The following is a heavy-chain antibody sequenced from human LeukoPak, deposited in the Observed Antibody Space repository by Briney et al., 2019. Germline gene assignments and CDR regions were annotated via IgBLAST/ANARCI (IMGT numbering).Heavy chain of an antibody. V-gene: IGHV4-34*01. Sequence: PSETLSPTCAVYGGSFSGYYWSWIRQPPGKGLEWIGEINHSGSTNYNPSLKSRVTISVDRSKNQFSLKLSSVTAADTAVYYCAREFGARFDYWGQGTLVTVSS. D-gene: IGHD3-10*01. CDR2: INHSGST. CDR3: AREFGARFDY. J-gene: IGHJ4*02. CDR1: GGSFSGYY.